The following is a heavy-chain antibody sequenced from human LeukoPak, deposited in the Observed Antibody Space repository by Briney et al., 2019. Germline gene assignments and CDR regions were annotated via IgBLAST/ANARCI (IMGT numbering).Heavy chain of an antibody. CDR2: MNPNSGNT. V-gene: IGHV1-8*02. CDR3: AREQSYYYDSSGYRWFDP. J-gene: IGHJ5*02. D-gene: IGHD3-22*01. CDR1: GYTFTSYG. Sequence: GASVKVSCKASGYTFTSYGISWVRQATGQGLEWMGWMNPNSGNTGYAQKFRGRVSMTRNTSIRTAYMELSSLRSEDTAVYYCAREQSYYYDSSGYRWFDPWGQGTLVTVSS.